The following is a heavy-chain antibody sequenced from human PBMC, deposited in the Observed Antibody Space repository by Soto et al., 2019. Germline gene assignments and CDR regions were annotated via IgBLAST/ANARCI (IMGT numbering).Heavy chain of an antibody. V-gene: IGHV3-33*01. Sequence: GGSLRLSCAASGFTFSSYGMHWVRQAPGKGLEWVAVIWYDGSNKYYADSVKGRFTISRDNSKNTLYLQMNSLRAEDTAVYYCARDRPGHCISTSCPMYYYYGMDVWGQGTTVTVSS. CDR3: ARDRPGHCISTSCPMYYYYGMDV. D-gene: IGHD2-2*01. CDR2: IWYDGSNK. J-gene: IGHJ6*02. CDR1: GFTFSSYG.